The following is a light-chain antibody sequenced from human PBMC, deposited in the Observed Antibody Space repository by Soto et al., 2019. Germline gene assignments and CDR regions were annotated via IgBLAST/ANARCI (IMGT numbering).Light chain of an antibody. Sequence: DIQMTQSPSPLSTSVGDIVTITCRSRQSIVNHLNWYQQKPGKAPKFLIYSVSSLQSGVPSRFSGIGSGTDFTLRINSLQPEACATYYCQQGYTSSITFGQGTRLEIK. V-gene: IGKV1-39*01. CDR1: QSIVNH. CDR2: SVS. CDR3: QQGYTSSIT. J-gene: IGKJ5*01.